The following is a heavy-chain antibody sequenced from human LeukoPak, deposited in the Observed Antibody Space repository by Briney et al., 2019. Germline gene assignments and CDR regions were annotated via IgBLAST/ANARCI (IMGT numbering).Heavy chain of an antibody. Sequence: PGGSLRFSCAASGFTFSDYYMSWIRQAPGKGLEWVSYISSSSSYTNYADSVKGRFTISRDNAKNSLYLQMNSLRAEDTAVYYCARDGGVYSGSYYYDYWGQGTLVAVSS. CDR1: GFTFSDYY. CDR2: ISSSSSYT. D-gene: IGHD1-26*01. V-gene: IGHV3-11*06. CDR3: ARDGGVYSGSYYYDY. J-gene: IGHJ4*02.